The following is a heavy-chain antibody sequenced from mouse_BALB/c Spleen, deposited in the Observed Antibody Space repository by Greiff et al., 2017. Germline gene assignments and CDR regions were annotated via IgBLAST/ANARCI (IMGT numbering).Heavy chain of an antibody. D-gene: IGHD1-1*01. Sequence: EVQLVESGGDLVKPGGSLKLSCAASGFTFSSYGMSWVRQTPDKRLEWVATISSGGSYTYYPDSVKGRFTISRDNAKNTLYLQMSSLKSEDTAMYYCARIEGGGSSPYYAMDYWGQGTSVTVSA. CDR1: GFTFSSYG. CDR2: ISSGGSYT. V-gene: IGHV5-6*01. CDR3: ARIEGGGSSPYYAMDY. J-gene: IGHJ4*01.